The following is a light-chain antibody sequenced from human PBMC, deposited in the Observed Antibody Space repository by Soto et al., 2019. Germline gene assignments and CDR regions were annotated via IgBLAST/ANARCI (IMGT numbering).Light chain of an antibody. Sequence: EVVLTQSPDNLSLSPGERATLSCRASQSVSSSYLAWYQQKRGQAPSLLMYGASRRATGIPERFSGSGSGTDFTLTISRLEPEDFAVYYCQQYGSSPRTFGQGTKVDIK. CDR1: QSVSSSY. J-gene: IGKJ1*01. CDR3: QQYGSSPRT. V-gene: IGKV3-20*01. CDR2: GAS.